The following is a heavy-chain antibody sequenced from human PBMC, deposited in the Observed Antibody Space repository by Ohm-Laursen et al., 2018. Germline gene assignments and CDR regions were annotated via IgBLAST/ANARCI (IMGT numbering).Heavy chain of an antibody. CDR1: GFTFSSYA. J-gene: IGHJ4*02. CDR3: AKDYGGNPFDY. D-gene: IGHD4-23*01. Sequence: GSLRLSCAASGFTFSSYAMSWVRQAPGKGLEWVSAISGSGGSTYYADSVKGRFTISRDNSKNTVYLQMNSLRAEDTAAYYCAKDYGGNPFDYWGQGTLVTVSS. CDR2: ISGSGGST. V-gene: IGHV3-23*01.